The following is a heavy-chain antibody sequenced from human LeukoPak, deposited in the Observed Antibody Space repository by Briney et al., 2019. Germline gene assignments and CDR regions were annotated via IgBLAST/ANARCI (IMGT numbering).Heavy chain of an antibody. Sequence: GGSLRLSCAASGFTFSSYAMSWVRPAPGKGLEWVSAISGSGGSTYYADSVKGRFTISRDNSKNTLYLQMNSLRAVDTAVYYCANGGYYYYYYMDVWGKGTTVTVSS. J-gene: IGHJ6*03. V-gene: IGHV3-23*01. D-gene: IGHD3-10*01. CDR3: ANGGYYYYYYMDV. CDR2: ISGSGGST. CDR1: GFTFSSYA.